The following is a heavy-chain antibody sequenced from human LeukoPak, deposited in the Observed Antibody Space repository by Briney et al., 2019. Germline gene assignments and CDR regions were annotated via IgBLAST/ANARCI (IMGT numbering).Heavy chain of an antibody. Sequence: GGSLRLSCAASGFTFNNYAMNWVRQAPGKGLEWVSAITIGATDTFYLDSVKGRFTISRDNSENTLYLEMSSLRAEDTAIYYCAKVATPNTLDALDIWGQGTMVTVSS. D-gene: IGHD1/OR15-1a*01. CDR3: AKVATPNTLDALDI. J-gene: IGHJ3*02. V-gene: IGHV3-23*01. CDR1: GFTFNNYA. CDR2: ITIGATDT.